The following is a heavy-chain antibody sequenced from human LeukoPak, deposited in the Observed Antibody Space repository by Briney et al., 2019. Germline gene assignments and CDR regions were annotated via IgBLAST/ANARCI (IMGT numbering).Heavy chain of an antibody. CDR2: IIPPLGTA. CDR3: AAHYYDSSGYFDY. CDR1: GGTFSSYA. J-gene: IGHJ4*02. Sequence: SVKVSCKASGGTFSSYAISWVRQAPGQGLEWMGRIIPPLGTANHAQKFQGRVTINTDKSTSTAYMELRSLRSEDTAVYYCAAHYYDSSGYFDYWGQGTLVTVSS. D-gene: IGHD3-22*01. V-gene: IGHV1-69*04.